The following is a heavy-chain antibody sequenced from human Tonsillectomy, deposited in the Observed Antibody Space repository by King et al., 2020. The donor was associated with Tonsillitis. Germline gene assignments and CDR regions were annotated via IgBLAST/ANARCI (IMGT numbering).Heavy chain of an antibody. Sequence: VQLVESGAEVKKPGASVRVSCKASGYTFTAYYIHWVRQAPGQGLEWMGWMNPNNGDTNFALNFEGRVTMTMDTSISTAHMEVRRLTSDDTAVYFCAREGDRTPAMWYWGQGTLVTVSS. V-gene: IGHV1-2*02. CDR3: AREGDRTPAMWY. J-gene: IGHJ4*02. D-gene: IGHD2-15*01. CDR2: MNPNNGDT. CDR1: GYTFTAYY.